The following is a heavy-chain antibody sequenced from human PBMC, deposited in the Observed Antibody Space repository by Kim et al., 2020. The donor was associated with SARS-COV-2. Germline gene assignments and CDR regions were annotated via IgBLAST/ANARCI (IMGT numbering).Heavy chain of an antibody. Sequence: TNYNPYLKSRVTISVDKSKNQFSLKLSSVTAADTAVYYCARVGHTVTTDYWGQGTLVTVSS. J-gene: IGHJ4*02. CDR3: ARVGHTVTTDY. D-gene: IGHD4-17*01. CDR2: T. V-gene: IGHV4-4*02.